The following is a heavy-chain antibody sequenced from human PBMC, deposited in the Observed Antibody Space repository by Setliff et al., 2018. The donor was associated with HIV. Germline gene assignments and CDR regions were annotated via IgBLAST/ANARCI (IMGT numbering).Heavy chain of an antibody. Sequence: ASVKVSCKASGYTFTSYAMNWVRQAPGQGLEWMGWINTNTGNPTYAQGFTGRFVFSLDTSVSTAYLQSSSLKAEDTAVYYCARDPQWRPSLEDWFDPWGQGTLVTVSS. D-gene: IGHD2-2*01. J-gene: IGHJ5*02. CDR2: INTNTGNP. CDR1: GYTFTSYA. CDR3: ARDPQWRPSLEDWFDP. V-gene: IGHV7-4-1*02.